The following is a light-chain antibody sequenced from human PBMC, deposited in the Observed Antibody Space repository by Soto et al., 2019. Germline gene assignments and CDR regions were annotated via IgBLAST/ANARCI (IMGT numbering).Light chain of an antibody. J-gene: IGLJ1*01. CDR3: NSYTGSNTFV. CDR1: SSDVGGYNY. CDR2: EVT. Sequence: QSVLTQPASVSGSPGQSITISCTGTSSDVGGYNYVSWYQQHPGKAPKLMIFEVTNRPSGISNRFSGSRSGNMASLTISDLQAEDEAEYYCNSYTGSNTFVFGTGTKLTVL. V-gene: IGLV2-14*03.